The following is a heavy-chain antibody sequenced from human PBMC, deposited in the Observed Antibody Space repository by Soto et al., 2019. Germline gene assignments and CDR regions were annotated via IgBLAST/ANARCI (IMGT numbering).Heavy chain of an antibody. CDR1: GGSITSSGYS. D-gene: IGHD6-19*01. CDR3: ARSFYSSTYWFDP. J-gene: IGHJ5*02. CDR2: VYHSGNT. Sequence: PSETLSLTCAVSGGSITSSGYSWSWIRQSPGKGLEWIGCVYHSGNTYYNPSLKSRVTMSIDTSKNVFSLRLSPLTAADTAMYYRARSFYSSTYWFDPWGPGTLVTVSS. V-gene: IGHV4-30-2*06.